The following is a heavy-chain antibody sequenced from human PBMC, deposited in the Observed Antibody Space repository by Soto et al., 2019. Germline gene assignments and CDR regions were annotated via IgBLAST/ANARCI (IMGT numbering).Heavy chain of an antibody. CDR2: ISGSGGST. J-gene: IGHJ4*02. V-gene: IGHV3-23*01. Sequence: EVQLLESGGGLVQPGGSLRLSCAASGFTFSSYAMSWVRQAPGKGLEWVSAISGSGGSTYYADSVKGRFTISRDNSKKTLDVQMNSLRAEDTAVYYCLESRGSGSWIEDYWGQGTLVTVSS. D-gene: IGHD6-13*01. CDR3: LESRGSGSWIEDY. CDR1: GFTFSSYA.